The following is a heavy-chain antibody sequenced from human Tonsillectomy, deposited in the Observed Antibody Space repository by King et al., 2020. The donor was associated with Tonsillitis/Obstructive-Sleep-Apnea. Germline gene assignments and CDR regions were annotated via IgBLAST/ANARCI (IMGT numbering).Heavy chain of an antibody. Sequence: VQLVESGGGLVQPGGSLRLSCAASGFTFSSYAMSWVRQAPGKGLEWVSAISGSGGSTYYADSVKGRFTISRDNSKNTLYLQMNSLRAEDTAVYYCAKGGDIVATMGDYFDYWGQGTLVTVSS. D-gene: IGHD5-12*01. CDR3: AKGGDIVATMGDYFDY. J-gene: IGHJ4*02. CDR1: GFTFSSYA. V-gene: IGHV3-23*04. CDR2: ISGSGGST.